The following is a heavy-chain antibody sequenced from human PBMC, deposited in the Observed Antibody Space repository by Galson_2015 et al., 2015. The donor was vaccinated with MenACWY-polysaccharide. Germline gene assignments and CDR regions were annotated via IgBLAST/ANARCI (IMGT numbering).Heavy chain of an antibody. CDR3: AKDLTAVAGLDAFDI. J-gene: IGHJ3*02. CDR2: ISWNSGSI. CDR1: GFTFDDYA. D-gene: IGHD6-19*01. Sequence: SLRLSCAASGFTFDDYAMHWVRQAPGKGLEWVSGISWNSGSIGYADSVKGRFTISRDNAKNSLYLQMNGLRAEDTALYYCAKDLTAVAGLDAFDIWGQGTMVTVSS. V-gene: IGHV3-9*01.